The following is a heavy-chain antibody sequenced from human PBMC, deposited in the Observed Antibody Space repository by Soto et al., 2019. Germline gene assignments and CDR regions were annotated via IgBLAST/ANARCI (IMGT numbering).Heavy chain of an antibody. V-gene: IGHV3-23*01. D-gene: IGHD5-12*01. CDR2: IGASGAGT. Sequence: GGSLRLSCAACVFSFRRSSIHWVRQAPWKGPEWVSGIGASGAGTYYADSVKGRFTISRDNPKNTLYLQMDSLRAEDTAKYYCEKGGYGGEVTPPFYNYGMDVWGQGTTVTVSS. J-gene: IGHJ6*02. CDR1: VFSFRRSS. CDR3: EKGGYGGEVTPPFYNYGMDV.